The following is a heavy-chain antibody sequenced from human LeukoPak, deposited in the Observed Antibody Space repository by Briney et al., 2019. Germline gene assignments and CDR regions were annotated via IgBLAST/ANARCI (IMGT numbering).Heavy chain of an antibody. V-gene: IGHV3-53*01. Sequence: PGGSLRLSCAASGFTVSSNYMSWVRQAPGKGLEWVSVIYSGGSTYYADSVKGRFTISRDSTTNTLYIQMNSLRAEDTAVYYCAREVGSSADSWGQGTLVTVSS. J-gene: IGHJ4*02. CDR1: GFTVSSNY. D-gene: IGHD6-6*01. CDR3: AREVGSSADS. CDR2: IYSGGST.